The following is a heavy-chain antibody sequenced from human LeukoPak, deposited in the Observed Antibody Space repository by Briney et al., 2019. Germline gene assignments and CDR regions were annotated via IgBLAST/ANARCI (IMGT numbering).Heavy chain of an antibody. J-gene: IGHJ3*02. D-gene: IGHD2-2*01. Sequence: GGSLRLSCAASGFTFSSYSMNWVRQAPGKGLEWVSSISSSSSYIYYVDSVKGRFTISRDNAKNSLYLQMNSLRAEDTAVYYCARDCSSTSCPTGDAFDIWGQGTMVTVPS. CDR3: ARDCSSTSCPTGDAFDI. CDR1: GFTFSSYS. V-gene: IGHV3-21*01. CDR2: ISSSSSYI.